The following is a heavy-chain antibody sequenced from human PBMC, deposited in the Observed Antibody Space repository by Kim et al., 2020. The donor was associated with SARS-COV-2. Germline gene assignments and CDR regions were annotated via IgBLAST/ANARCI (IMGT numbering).Heavy chain of an antibody. CDR1: GFTFSSYA. CDR3: YKGGYGYPGYYYYGMDV. V-gene: IGHV3-30-3*01. CDR2: ISYDGSNK. Sequence: GGSLRLSCAASGFTFSSYAMHWVRQAPGKGLEWVAVISYDGSNKYYADSVKGRFTISRDNSKNTLYLQMNSLRAEDTAVYYCYKGGYGYPGYYYYGMDVWGQGTTVTVSS. D-gene: IGHD5-18*01. J-gene: IGHJ6*02.